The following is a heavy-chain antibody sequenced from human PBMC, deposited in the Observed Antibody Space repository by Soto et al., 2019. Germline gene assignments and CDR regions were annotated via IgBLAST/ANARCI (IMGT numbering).Heavy chain of an antibody. CDR2: TNPNSGGI. CDR3: ARTRRWGYYYYGMDV. J-gene: IGHJ6*02. V-gene: IGHV1-2*04. CDR1: GYGLAGYH. Sequence: TSVKVTCKASGYGLAGYHIHWVRQASGQGLEWMGWTNPNSGGINYAQKLQGWVTMTRDTAISTASRELSRLRSDNTAVYYCARTRRWGYYYYGMDVWGQATTVTVS. D-gene: IGHD3-16*01.